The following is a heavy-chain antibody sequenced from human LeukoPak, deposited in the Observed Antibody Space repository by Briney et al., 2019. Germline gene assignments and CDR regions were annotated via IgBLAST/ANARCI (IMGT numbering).Heavy chain of an antibody. V-gene: IGHV3-30*02. Sequence: GGSLRLSCAASSFTFITYGMHWLRQAPGKGLEWVAFIRYDGTNKYYADSVKGRFTISRDNSKNTLYLQMNSLRAEDTAVYYCARILSSAWGELGYWGQGTLVTVSS. D-gene: IGHD6-19*01. CDR2: IRYDGTNK. CDR1: SFTFITYG. CDR3: ARILSSAWGELGY. J-gene: IGHJ4*02.